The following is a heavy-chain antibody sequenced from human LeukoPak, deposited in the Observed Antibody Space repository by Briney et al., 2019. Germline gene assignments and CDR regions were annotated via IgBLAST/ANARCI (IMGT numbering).Heavy chain of an antibody. CDR2: MNPNSGNT. V-gene: IGHV1-8*01. D-gene: IGHD3-3*01. J-gene: IGHJ6*03. CDR3: ARGLKYDFWSGIWYYYYMDV. CDR1: GYTFTSYD. Sequence: ASVKVSCKASGYTFTSYDINWVRQATGQGLEWMGWMNPNSGNTGYAQKFQGRVTMTRNTSISTAYMELSSLRSEDTAVYYCARGLKYDFWSGIWYYYYMDVWAKGPRSPSP.